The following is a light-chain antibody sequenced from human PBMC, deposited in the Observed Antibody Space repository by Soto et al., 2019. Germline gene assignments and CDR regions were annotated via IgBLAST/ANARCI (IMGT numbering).Light chain of an antibody. CDR3: ISYTARNTYV. Sequence: QSVLTQPASVSGSPGQSTTISCTGTSSDVGAYKYVSWYQQLPGQAPKLMIYDVSNRPSGVSNRFSGSKSGNTASLTISGLQAEDEGDYYCISYTARNTYVFGIGTKLTVL. J-gene: IGLJ1*01. CDR1: SSDVGAYKY. CDR2: DVS. V-gene: IGLV2-14*03.